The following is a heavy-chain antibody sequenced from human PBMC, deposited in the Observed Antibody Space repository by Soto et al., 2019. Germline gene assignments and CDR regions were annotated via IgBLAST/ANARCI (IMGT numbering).Heavy chain of an antibody. V-gene: IGHV1-46*01. CDR3: AGDREQLVRDYYYDGTDV. CDR2: INPSGGST. D-gene: IGHD6-6*01. CDR1: GYTFTSYY. J-gene: IGHJ6*02. Sequence: ASVKVSCKASGYTFTSYYMHWVRQAPGQGLEWMGIINPSGGSTSYAQKFQGRVTMTRDTSTSTVYMELSSLRSEDTAVYYCAGDREQLVRDYYYDGTDVWGQRTTVIVS.